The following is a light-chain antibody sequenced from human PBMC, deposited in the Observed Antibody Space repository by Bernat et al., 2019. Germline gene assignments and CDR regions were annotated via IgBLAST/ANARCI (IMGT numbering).Light chain of an antibody. Sequence: SSELTQDPAVSVALGQTVRITCQGDSLRSYFASWYQQKPGQAPVLLIYGKNNRPSGIPDRFSGSKSGASATLGITGLQTRDEANYYCGTWDASLSNGVFGGGTKLTVL. CDR3: GTWDASLSNGV. V-gene: IGLV3-19*01. J-gene: IGLJ3*02. CDR2: GKN. CDR1: SLRSYF.